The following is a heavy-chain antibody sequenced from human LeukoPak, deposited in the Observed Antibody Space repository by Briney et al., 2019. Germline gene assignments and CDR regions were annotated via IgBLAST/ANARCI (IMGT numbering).Heavy chain of an antibody. V-gene: IGHV4-4*02. J-gene: IGHJ4*02. CDR3: AREGGFYRPLDY. D-gene: IGHD3-3*01. CDR1: GGSISSSNW. Sequence: PSETLSLTCAVSGGSISSSNWWSWVRQPPGKGLEWIGEIYHSGGTNYNPSLKSRLIMSVDLPENHISLKLTSVTAADTAVYYCAREGGFYRPLDYSGQGTLVTVSS. CDR2: IYHSGGT.